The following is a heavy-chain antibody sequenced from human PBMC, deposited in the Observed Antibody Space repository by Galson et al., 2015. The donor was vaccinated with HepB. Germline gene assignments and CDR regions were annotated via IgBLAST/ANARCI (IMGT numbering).Heavy chain of an antibody. CDR2: ITDSGGNT. J-gene: IGHJ4*02. CDR3: AGHYDFWSGYLD. V-gene: IGHV3-23*01. Sequence: SLRLSCAASGFTFSRYAMTWVRQAPGKGLEWVSRITDSGGNTEYADSVKGRFTISRDNSKNTLYLQMNSLRAEDTAVCYCAGHYDFWSGYLDWGQGTLVTVSS. D-gene: IGHD3-3*01. CDR1: GFTFSRYA.